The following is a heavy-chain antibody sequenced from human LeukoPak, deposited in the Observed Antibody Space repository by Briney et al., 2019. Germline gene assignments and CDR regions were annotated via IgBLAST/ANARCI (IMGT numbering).Heavy chain of an antibody. CDR3: ARGLGRGTADY. D-gene: IGHD3-10*01. Sequence: PGGSLRLSCAASGFTFSSYAMSWVRQAPGKGLEWVSAISGSGGSTYYADSVKGRFTISRDNSKNSLFLQLNSLRVEDTAVYYCARGLGRGTADYWGQGTLVTVSS. CDR2: ISGSGGST. CDR1: GFTFSSYA. V-gene: IGHV3-23*01. J-gene: IGHJ4*02.